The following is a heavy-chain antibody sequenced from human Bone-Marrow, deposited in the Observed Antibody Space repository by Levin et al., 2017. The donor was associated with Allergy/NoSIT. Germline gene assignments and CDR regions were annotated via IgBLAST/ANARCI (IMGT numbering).Heavy chain of an antibody. D-gene: IGHD2-2*01. CDR3: AGGDCISTSCYLGRYDYGMDV. V-gene: IGHV3-9*01. CDR2: ISWNSGSI. CDR1: GFTFDDYA. Sequence: QAGGSLRLSCAASGFTFDDYAMHWVRQAPGKGLEWVSGISWNSGSIGYADSVKGRFTISRDNAKNSLYLQMNSLRAEDTALYYCAGGDCISTSCYLGRYDYGMDVWGQGTTVTVSS. J-gene: IGHJ6*02.